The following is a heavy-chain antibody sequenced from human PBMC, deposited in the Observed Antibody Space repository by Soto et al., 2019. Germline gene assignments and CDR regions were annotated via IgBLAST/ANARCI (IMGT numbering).Heavy chain of an antibody. D-gene: IGHD2-2*01. J-gene: IGHJ5*02. CDR2: IDPNSGGT. CDR3: ARAVVVPQNWFDP. Sequence: SVKVSCKASGYTFTGYYMHWVRQAPGQGLEWMGWIDPNSGGTNYAQKFQGRVTMTRDTSISTAYMELSRLRSDDTAVYYCARAVVVPQNWFDPWGQGTLVTVSS. V-gene: IGHV1-2*02. CDR1: GYTFTGYY.